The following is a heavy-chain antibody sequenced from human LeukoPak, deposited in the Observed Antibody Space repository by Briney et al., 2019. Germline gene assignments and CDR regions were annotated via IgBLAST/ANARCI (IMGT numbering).Heavy chain of an antibody. CDR1: GFTFSSNA. Sequence: GGSLRLSCAASGFTFSSNAMSWVRQAPGKGLEWVSAISTGGGRTYYADSVKGRFTISRNNPNNTLYLQMNNLRAEDTAVYYCAKPRDSIVGTTTPTRLATLDIWGQGTMVTVSS. D-gene: IGHD1-26*01. CDR2: ISTGGGRT. V-gene: IGHV3-23*01. CDR3: AKPRDSIVGTTTPTRLATLDI. J-gene: IGHJ3*02.